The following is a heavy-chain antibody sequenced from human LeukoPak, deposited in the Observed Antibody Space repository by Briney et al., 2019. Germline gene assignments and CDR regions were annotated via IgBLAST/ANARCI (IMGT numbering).Heavy chain of an antibody. V-gene: IGHV1-69*13. Sequence: ASVKVSCKASGGTFSSYAISWVRQAPGQGLGWMGGIIPIFGTANYAQKFQGRVTITADESTSTAYMELSSLRSEDTAVYYCARDLQVMSSGWYGPHWGQGTLVTVSS. D-gene: IGHD6-19*01. CDR2: IIPIFGTA. J-gene: IGHJ4*02. CDR3: ARDLQVMSSGWYGPH. CDR1: GGTFSSYA.